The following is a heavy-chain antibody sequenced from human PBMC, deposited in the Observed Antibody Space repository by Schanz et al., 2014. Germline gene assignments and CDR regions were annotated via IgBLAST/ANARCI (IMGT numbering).Heavy chain of an antibody. CDR1: GFTFSSYA. D-gene: IGHD3-10*01. CDR3: ARANYRRKINFDY. V-gene: IGHV3-30-3*01. Sequence: QVQLLESGGGLVQPGGSLRLSCAASGFTFSSYAMSWVRQAPGKGLEWVAVISYDGSNKYYADSVKGRFTMSRDNSKNTLYLQMNSLRAEDTAVYYCARANYRRKINFDYWGRGTLVTVSS. CDR2: ISYDGSNK. J-gene: IGHJ4*02.